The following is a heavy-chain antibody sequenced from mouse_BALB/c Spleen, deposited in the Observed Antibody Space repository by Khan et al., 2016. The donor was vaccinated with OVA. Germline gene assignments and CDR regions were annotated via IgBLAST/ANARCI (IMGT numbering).Heavy chain of an antibody. Sequence: QVQLKQSGPGLVAPSQSLSITCTVSGLSLTNYGISWIRQPPGQGLEWLGVIWGDGSTNYHSALLSSLSINKDNSKSQVFLKLNSLPTDDTATYYCAIIYYGYDWFTYWGQGTLVTVSA. J-gene: IGHJ3*01. CDR1: GLSLTNYG. CDR2: IWGDGST. D-gene: IGHD2-2*01. CDR3: AIIYYGYDWFTY. V-gene: IGHV2-3*01.